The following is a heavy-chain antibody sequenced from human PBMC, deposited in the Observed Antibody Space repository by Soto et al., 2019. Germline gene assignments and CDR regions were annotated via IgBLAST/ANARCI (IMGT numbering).Heavy chain of an antibody. CDR3: ARAHYYDSSGYHSGGACDI. CDR1: GYTFTGYY. Sequence: QVQLVQSGAEVKKPGASVKVSCKASGYTFTGYYMHWVRQAPGQGLEWMGWINPNSGGTNYARNFQGWVSMTRDASKSTGKMEERRVRADDTAVYYCARAHYYDSSGYHSGGACDIWGQGTMVTVSS. CDR2: INPNSGGT. D-gene: IGHD3-22*01. J-gene: IGHJ3*02. V-gene: IGHV1-2*04.